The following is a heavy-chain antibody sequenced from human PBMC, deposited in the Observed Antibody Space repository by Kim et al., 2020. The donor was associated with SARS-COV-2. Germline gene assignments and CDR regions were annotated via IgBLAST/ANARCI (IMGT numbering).Heavy chain of an antibody. V-gene: IGHV3-48*03. CDR2: ISSSGSTI. CDR1: GFTFSSYE. J-gene: IGHJ4*02. Sequence: GGSLRLSCAASGFTFSSYEMNWVRQAPGKGLEWVSYISSSGSTIYYADSVKGRFTISRDNAKNSLYLQMNSLRAEDTAVYYCARDSTEYGDYVYYFDYWGQGTLVTVSS. D-gene: IGHD4-17*01. CDR3: ARDSTEYGDYVYYFDY.